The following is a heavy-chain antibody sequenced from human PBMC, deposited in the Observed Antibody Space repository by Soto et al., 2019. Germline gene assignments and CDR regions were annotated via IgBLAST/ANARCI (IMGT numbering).Heavy chain of an antibody. D-gene: IGHD6-13*01. J-gene: IGHJ5*02. CDR3: VRESAPSGPNYFDT. V-gene: IGHV4-39*02. CDR1: CGSISSSNYY. Sequence: SETLSLTRTVSCGSISSSNYYWPWIRQSPGKGLEWIASIYYSGSTYYNPSLKSRVTISADTSKNQFYLKLTSVTAADTAIYYCVRESAPSGPNYFDTWGPGTLVTVSS. CDR2: IYYSGST.